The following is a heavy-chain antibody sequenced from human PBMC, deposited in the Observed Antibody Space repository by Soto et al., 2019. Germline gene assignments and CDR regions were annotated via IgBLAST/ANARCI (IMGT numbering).Heavy chain of an antibody. D-gene: IGHD3-10*02. CDR3: ARDMFGAY. V-gene: IGHV3-48*03. CDR2: ISRSGSTI. CDR1: GFTFSSYE. Sequence: EVQLLESGGILVHPGGSLRLSCAASGFTFSSYEMNWVRQAPGKGLEWVSYISRSGSTIYYADSVKGRFTISRDNAKNSLYLQMNSLRAEDTAVYYCARDMFGAYWGQGTLVTVSS. J-gene: IGHJ4*02.